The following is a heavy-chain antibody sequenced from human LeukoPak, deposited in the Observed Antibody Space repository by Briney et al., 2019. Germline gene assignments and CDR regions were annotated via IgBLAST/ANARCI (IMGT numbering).Heavy chain of an antibody. CDR2: IYYSGST. CDR1: SGSISSGGYY. D-gene: IGHD3-22*01. J-gene: IGHJ6*02. CDR3: ARDHYYDSSGYYWGYYYYGMDV. V-gene: IGHV4-30-4*08. Sequence: SETLSLTCTVSSGSISSGGYYWSWIRQHPGKGLEWIGYIYYSGSTYYNPSLKSRVTISVDTSKNQFSLKLSSVTAADSAVYYCARDHYYDSSGYYWGYYYYGMDVWGQGTTVTVSS.